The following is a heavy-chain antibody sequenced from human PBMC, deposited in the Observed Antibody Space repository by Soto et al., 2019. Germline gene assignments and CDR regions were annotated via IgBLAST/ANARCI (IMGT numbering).Heavy chain of an antibody. CDR3: VKPGYCSADDCHYFYYYGMDV. J-gene: IGHJ6*02. D-gene: IGHD2-15*01. V-gene: IGHV3-64D*06. CDR2: ISTNGARI. CDR1: GFTLGDYT. Sequence: PGGSLRLSCSASGFTLGDYTMTWVRQAPGKGLEYISSISTNGARIYYADSVKGRFSISRDNSKNTLYFQMSSLRAEDTAVYYCVKPGYCSADDCHYFYYYGMDVWGQGTTVTVSS.